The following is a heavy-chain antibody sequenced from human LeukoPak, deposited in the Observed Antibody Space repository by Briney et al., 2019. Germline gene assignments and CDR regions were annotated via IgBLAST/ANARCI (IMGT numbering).Heavy chain of an antibody. J-gene: IGHJ4*02. CDR3: ARGLLYCGGDCFRALDY. V-gene: IGHV3-48*02. CDR2: ISSSSSRI. D-gene: IGHD2-21*02. Sequence: PGGSLRLSCAASGFTFSSLTMNWVRQAPGKGLEWVSYISSSSSRIYYADSVKGRFTVTRDNAKNSMYLQMDSLRDEDTAVYYCARGLLYCGGDCFRALDYWGQGTLVTVSS. CDR1: GFTFSSLT.